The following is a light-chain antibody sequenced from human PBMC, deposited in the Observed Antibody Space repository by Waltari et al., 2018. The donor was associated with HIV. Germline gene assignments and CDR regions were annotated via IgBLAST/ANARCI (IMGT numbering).Light chain of an antibody. CDR1: NSDIGTYAY. V-gene: IGLV2-8*01. J-gene: IGLJ2*01. CDR2: EVT. Sequence: QSALTQPPSAPGSPGQSVPLSCTGTNSDIGTYAYVSWYQQHPGKAPKLVISEVTKRPSGVSDRFSGSKSGNTAFLTVSGLQAEDEADYYCSSFANRDGFYVLFGGGTRLTVL. CDR3: SSFANRDGFYVL.